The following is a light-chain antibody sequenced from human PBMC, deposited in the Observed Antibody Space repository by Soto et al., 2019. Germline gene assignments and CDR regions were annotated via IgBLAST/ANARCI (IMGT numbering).Light chain of an antibody. V-gene: IGLV1-40*01. Sequence: QYVLTQPPSVSGAPGQRVTISCTGSSSNIGAGSDVHWYQPLPGTAPKLLIFGDTNRPSGVPDRFSGSRSGTSASLAIAGLKAEDEADYYCQSYDSSLRNVVFGGGTQVTVL. J-gene: IGLJ2*01. CDR1: SSNIGAGSD. CDR3: QSYDSSLRNVV. CDR2: GDT.